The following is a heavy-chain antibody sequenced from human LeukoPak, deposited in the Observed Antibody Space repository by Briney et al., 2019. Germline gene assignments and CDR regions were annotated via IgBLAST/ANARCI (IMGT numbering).Heavy chain of an antibody. J-gene: IGHJ6*02. CDR3: ARHGFGYSSYGMDV. D-gene: IGHD6-19*01. CDR1: GGSISRYY. V-gene: IGHV4-59*08. Sequence: SETLSLTCTVSGGSISRYYWSWIRQPPGKGLEWIGYIYYSGSTNYNPSLKSRVTISVDTSKNQFSLKLSSVTAADTAVYYCARHGFGYSSYGMDVWGQGTTVTVSS. CDR2: IYYSGST.